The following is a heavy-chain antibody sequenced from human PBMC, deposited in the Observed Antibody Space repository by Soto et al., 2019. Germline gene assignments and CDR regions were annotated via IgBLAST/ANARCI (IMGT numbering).Heavy chain of an antibody. V-gene: IGHV1-69*13. J-gene: IGHJ4*02. CDR3: ATNQAGIAAAGTLYYFDY. CDR2: IIPIFGTA. D-gene: IGHD6-13*01. Sequence: GASVNVSCKASGCTFSGYAISCVRQAPGQGLERMGGIIPIFGTANYAQKFQGRVTITADESTSTAYMELSSLRSEDTAVYCCATNQAGIAAAGTLYYFDYWGQGTLVTVSS. CDR1: GCTFSGYA.